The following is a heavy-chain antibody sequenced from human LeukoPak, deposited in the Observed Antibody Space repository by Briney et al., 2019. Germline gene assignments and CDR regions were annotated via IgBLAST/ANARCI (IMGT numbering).Heavy chain of an antibody. J-gene: IGHJ4*02. CDR1: GGSISSVSNS. CDR3: GGVDRGWFGVGEY. CDR2: IYQSGST. D-gene: IGHD3-10*01. V-gene: IGHV4-39*01. Sequence: PSETLSLTCTVSGGSISSVSNSWGWIRQPPGKGLEWIGSIYQSGSTYYNPPLKSRVTISVDTSKNQISLKLTSVTVADTAVYYCGGVDRGWFGVGEYWGQGTLVTVSS.